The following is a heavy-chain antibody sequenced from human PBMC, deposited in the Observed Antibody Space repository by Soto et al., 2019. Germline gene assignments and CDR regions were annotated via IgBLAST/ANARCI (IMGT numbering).Heavy chain of an antibody. CDR3: ARGSRGWFGECVDS. J-gene: IGHJ4*02. CDR1: GGSISSGDYY. D-gene: IGHD3-10*01. V-gene: IGHV4-30-4*01. CDR2: IYYSGST. Sequence: QVQLQESGPGLVKPSQTLSLTCTVSGGSISSGDYYWSWIRQPPGKGLEWIGYIYYSGSTYYNVSLKSRVTISIDTSKKQFSLKLSSVTAADTAVYYCARGSRGWFGECVDSWGQGTLVTVSS.